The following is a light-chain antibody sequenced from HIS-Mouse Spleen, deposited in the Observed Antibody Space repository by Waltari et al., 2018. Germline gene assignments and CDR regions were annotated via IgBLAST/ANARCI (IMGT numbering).Light chain of an antibody. CDR3: QQYNNWWT. CDR2: GAS. V-gene: IGKV3-15*01. Sequence: ELVMTQSPATLSVSPGQRATLSCRASQSVSSNLAWYQQTPGQAPRLLIYGASTRATGIPARFSGSGSGTEFTLTISSMQSEDFAVYYCQQYNNWWTFGQGTKVEIK. J-gene: IGKJ1*01. CDR1: QSVSSN.